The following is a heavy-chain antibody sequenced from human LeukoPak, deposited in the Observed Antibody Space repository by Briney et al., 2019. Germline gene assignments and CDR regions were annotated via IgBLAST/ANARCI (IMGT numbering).Heavy chain of an antibody. J-gene: IGHJ5*02. CDR2: IYYSGST. D-gene: IGHD3-3*01. CDR1: GGSISSYY. Sequence: SETLSLTCTVSGGSISSYYWSWIRQPPGKGLEWIGYIYYSGSTIYNPSLKSRVTISVDTSKNQFSLKLSSVTAADTAVYYCARDSVTIFAFDPWGQGTLVTVSS. CDR3: ARDSVTIFAFDP. V-gene: IGHV4-59*01.